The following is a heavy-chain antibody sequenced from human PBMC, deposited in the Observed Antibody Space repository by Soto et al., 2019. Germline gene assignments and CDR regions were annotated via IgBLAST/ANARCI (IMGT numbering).Heavy chain of an antibody. CDR1: GFNVSRKY. CDR2: VWNDGINK. V-gene: IGHV3-33*07. D-gene: IGHD1-26*01. CDR3: ARLAYSNFLGGLDS. Sequence: GGSLRLSCSASGFNVSRKYMNWGRQPPGKGLEGVAIVWNDGINKYYADSVKGRFTISRDNFKNTVDLQMNSLRVEDTAVYYCARLAYSNFLGGLDSWGQGTLVNVSS. J-gene: IGHJ5*01.